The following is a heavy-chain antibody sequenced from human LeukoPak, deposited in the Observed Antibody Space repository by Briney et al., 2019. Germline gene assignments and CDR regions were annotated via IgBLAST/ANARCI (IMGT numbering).Heavy chain of an antibody. J-gene: IGHJ4*02. CDR1: GVTFSSYE. CDR3: ARGRLDLGY. CDR2: IKSKTDGGTT. D-gene: IGHD6-19*01. V-gene: IGHV3-49*04. Sequence: GGSLRLSCAASGVTFSSYEMNWVRQAPGRGLEWVGRIKSKTDGGTTDYAASVKGRFSISRDDSKSIAYLQMNSLKTEDTAVYYCARGRLDLGYWGQGTLVTVSS.